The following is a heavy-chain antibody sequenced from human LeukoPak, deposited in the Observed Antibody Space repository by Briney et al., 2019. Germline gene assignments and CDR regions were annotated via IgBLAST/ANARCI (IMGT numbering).Heavy chain of an antibody. J-gene: IGHJ6*03. D-gene: IGHD3-16*01. CDR3: ARVPSQKGAHYMDV. CDR2: IYTSWST. CDR1: GGSISSYN. V-gene: IGHV4-4*07. Sequence: PSETLSLTCTVSGGSISSYNGSWIRQPAGKSMECIGRIYTSWSTNYNPSLKSRVTMSVATSKNQSSLQLTSVTAADPAEYNGARVPSQKGAHYMDVWGKGTTVTICS.